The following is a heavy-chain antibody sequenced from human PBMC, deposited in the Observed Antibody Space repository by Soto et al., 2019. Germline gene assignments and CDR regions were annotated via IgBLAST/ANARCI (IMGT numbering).Heavy chain of an antibody. CDR2: ISSSSSTI. Sequence: PGGSLRLSCAASGFAFSSCSMKWVRQAPGKGLEWVSYISSSSSTIYYADSVKGRFTISRDNAKNSLYLQMNSLRAEDTAVYYCARLYGSGSLDAFDIWGQGTMVTVS. CDR3: ARLYGSGSLDAFDI. CDR1: GFAFSSCS. J-gene: IGHJ3*02. D-gene: IGHD3-10*01. V-gene: IGHV3-48*01.